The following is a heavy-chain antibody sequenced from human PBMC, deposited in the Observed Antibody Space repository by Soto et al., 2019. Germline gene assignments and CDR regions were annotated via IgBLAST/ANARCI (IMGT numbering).Heavy chain of an antibody. D-gene: IGHD1-1*01. CDR2: ISYSGST. Sequence: SETLSLTCTVSGGSISSGGYYWSWIRQHPGKGLEWIGYISYSGSTYYNPSLKSRVTISVDTSKNQFSLMLTSVSAADTAVYYCAREERDFGAFDIWGQGTMVTVSS. J-gene: IGHJ3*02. CDR1: GGSISSGGYY. V-gene: IGHV4-31*03. CDR3: AREERDFGAFDI.